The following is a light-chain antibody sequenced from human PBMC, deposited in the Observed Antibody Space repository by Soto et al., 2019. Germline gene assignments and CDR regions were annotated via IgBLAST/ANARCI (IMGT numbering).Light chain of an antibody. Sequence: QSALTQPPSASGSPGQSVTISCTGTSSDVGDYNYVSWYQQHPGKAPKPMIYEVSKRPSGVPDRFSGSKSGSTASLTVSGLQAEDEADYFCNSYAGSSNYVFGTGTKVTVL. V-gene: IGLV2-8*01. CDR1: SSDVGDYNY. CDR3: NSYAGSSNYV. CDR2: EVS. J-gene: IGLJ1*01.